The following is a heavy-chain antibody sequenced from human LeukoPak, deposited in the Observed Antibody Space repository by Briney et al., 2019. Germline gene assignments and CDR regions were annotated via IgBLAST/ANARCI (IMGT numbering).Heavy chain of an antibody. CDR3: ARDHGPPYYGMDV. J-gene: IGHJ6*02. Sequence: PSETLSLTCTVSGGSISSGDYYWSWIRQPSGKGLEWIGYIYYSGSTYYNPSLKSRVTISVDTSKNQFSLKLSSVTAADTAVYYCARDHGPPYYGMDVWGQGTTVTVSS. CDR1: GGSISSGDYY. CDR2: IYYSGST. V-gene: IGHV4-30-4*01.